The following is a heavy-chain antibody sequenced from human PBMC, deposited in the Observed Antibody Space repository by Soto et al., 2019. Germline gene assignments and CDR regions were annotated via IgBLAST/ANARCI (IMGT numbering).Heavy chain of an antibody. J-gene: IGHJ6*02. CDR3: ARKSSLRRDYYYYYYGMDV. Sequence: GGSLRLSCAASGFTFSSYEMNWVRQAPGKGLEWVSYISSSGSTIYYADSVKGGFTISRDNAKNSLYLQMNSLRAEDTAVYYCARKSSLRRDYYYYYYGMDVWGQGTTVTVSS. D-gene: IGHD6-13*01. CDR1: GFTFSSYE. V-gene: IGHV3-48*03. CDR2: ISSSGSTI.